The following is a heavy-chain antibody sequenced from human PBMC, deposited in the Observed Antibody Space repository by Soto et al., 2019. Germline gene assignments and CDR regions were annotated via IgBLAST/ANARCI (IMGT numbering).Heavy chain of an antibody. CDR2: IHYSGTT. V-gene: IGHV4-39*01. Sequence: QLQVQESGPGLVKPSETLSLTCTVSGVSIDSSRYYWGWIRQPPGKGLEWIGNIHYSGTTYYNPSLKSRVIISANTSKNQFSLRLNSVTAADTAVYYCARPYESGGFYYGFDYWGQGTPVTVSS. D-gene: IGHD3-22*01. CDR3: ARPYESGGFYYGFDY. J-gene: IGHJ4*02. CDR1: GVSIDSSRYY.